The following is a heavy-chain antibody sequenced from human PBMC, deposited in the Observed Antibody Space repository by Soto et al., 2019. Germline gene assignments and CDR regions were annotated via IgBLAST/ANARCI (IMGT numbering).Heavy chain of an antibody. J-gene: IGHJ6*02. CDR2: ISGSDNST. CDR3: APMGV. CDR1: GFMFSSYA. V-gene: IGHV3-23*01. Sequence: GGSLRLSWAASGFMFSSYAMTWVRQSPGKGLEWVSAISGSDNSTYYADSVKGRFTISRDNSKNTLYLQMSSLRADDTAVYYCAPMGVWGQGTTVTVSS.